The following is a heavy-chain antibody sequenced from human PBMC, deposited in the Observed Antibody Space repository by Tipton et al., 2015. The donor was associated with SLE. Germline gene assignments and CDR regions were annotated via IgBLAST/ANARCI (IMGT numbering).Heavy chain of an antibody. D-gene: IGHD6-25*01. Sequence: GSLRLSCAASGFTFSDYYMTWIRQTPGKGLDWVSYMSSSGSIIYYAYSVKGRFTISRDNAKRSLYLQMNSLRAEDTAVYYCARGFLGMRAAQYYFDYWGQGTLVTVSS. J-gene: IGHJ4*02. CDR3: ARGFLGMRAAQYYFDY. CDR2: MSSSGSII. V-gene: IGHV3-11*04. CDR1: GFTFSDYY.